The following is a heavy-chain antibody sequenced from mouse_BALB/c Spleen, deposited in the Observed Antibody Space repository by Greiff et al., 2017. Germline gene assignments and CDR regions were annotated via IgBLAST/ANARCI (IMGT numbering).Heavy chain of an antibody. V-gene: IGHV1-69*01. J-gene: IGHJ2*01. CDR2: IDTSDSYT. CDR1: GYTFTDYW. D-gene: IGHD2-1*01. Sequence: QVQLQQPGAELVMPGASVKMSCKASGYTFTDYWMHWVKQRPGQGLEWIGAIDTSDSYTSYNQKFKGKATLTVDESSSTAYMQLSSLTSEDSAVYFCARLGNYRGYWGQGTTLTVSS. CDR3: ARLGNYRGY.